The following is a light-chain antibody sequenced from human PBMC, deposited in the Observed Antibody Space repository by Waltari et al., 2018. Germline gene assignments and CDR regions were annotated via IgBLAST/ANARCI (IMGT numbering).Light chain of an antibody. V-gene: IGLV2-14*01. CDR2: DVT. Sequence: QSALTQPASVSGSPGQSITISCTGTISDVGRYNYVSWYQQHPGKVPKLLIFDVTNRPSGFSHRYPGSKSGNTASLTISGLQAEDESDYYCCSFTTRSTWVFGGGTKLTVL. CDR3: CSFTTRSTWV. CDR1: ISDVGRYNY. J-gene: IGLJ3*02.